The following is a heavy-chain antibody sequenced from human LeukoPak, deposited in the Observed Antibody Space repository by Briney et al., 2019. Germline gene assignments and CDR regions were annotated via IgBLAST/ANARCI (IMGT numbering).Heavy chain of an antibody. CDR2: IIPILGIA. Sequence: SVKVSCKASGGTFSSYAISWVRQAPGQGLEWMGRIIPILGIANYAQKFQGRVTITADKSTSTAYMELSSLRSEDTAVYYCASSYGSGRFIDYWGQGTLVTVSS. D-gene: IGHD3-10*01. J-gene: IGHJ4*02. CDR1: GGTFSSYA. V-gene: IGHV1-69*04. CDR3: ASSYGSGRFIDY.